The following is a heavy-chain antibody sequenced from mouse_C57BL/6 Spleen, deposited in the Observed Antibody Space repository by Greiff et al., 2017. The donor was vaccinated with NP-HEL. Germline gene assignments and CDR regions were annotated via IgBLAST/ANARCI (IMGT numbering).Heavy chain of an antibody. CDR1: GFNIKDDY. Sequence: VQLQQSGAELVRPGASVKLSCTASGFNIKDDYMHWVKQRPEQGLEWIGWLDPENGDTEYAPKFQGKAPIPADTSSNTAYLQLSSLTSEDTAVYYCITGYYYGSSAAWLAYWGKETLVTVSA. CDR2: LDPENGDT. V-gene: IGHV14-4*01. D-gene: IGHD1-1*01. J-gene: IGHJ3*01. CDR3: ITGYYYGSSAAWLAY.